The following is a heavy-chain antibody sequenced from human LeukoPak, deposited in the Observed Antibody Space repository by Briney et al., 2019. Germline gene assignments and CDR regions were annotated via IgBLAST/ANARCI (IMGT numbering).Heavy chain of an antibody. J-gene: IGHJ6*02. CDR1: GFTFSSYS. CDR2: ISSSSSTI. Sequence: PGGSLRLSCAASGFTFSSYSMNWVRQAPGKGLEWVSYISSSSSTIYYADSVKGRFTISRDNAKNSLYLQMNSLRAEDTAVYYCARVGYGFGSFYGMDVWGQGTTVTVSS. CDR3: ARVGYGFGSFYGMDV. D-gene: IGHD5-18*01. V-gene: IGHV3-48*01.